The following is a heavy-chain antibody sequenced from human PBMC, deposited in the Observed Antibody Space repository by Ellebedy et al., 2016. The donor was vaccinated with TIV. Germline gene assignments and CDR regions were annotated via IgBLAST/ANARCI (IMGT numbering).Heavy chain of an antibody. CDR3: AREGYSGYDFDY. J-gene: IGHJ4*02. CDR2: MYTSGST. V-gene: IGHV4-4*07. Sequence: SETLSLTXTVSGGSISSYYWSWIRQPAGKGLQWIGRMYTSGSTNYNPSLKSRVTMSVDTSKNQFSLKLSSVTAADTAVYYCAREGYSGYDFDYWGQGTLVTVPS. CDR1: GGSISSYY. D-gene: IGHD5-12*01.